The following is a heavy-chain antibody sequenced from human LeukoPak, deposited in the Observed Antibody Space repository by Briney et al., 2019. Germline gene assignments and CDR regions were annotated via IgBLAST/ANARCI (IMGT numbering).Heavy chain of an antibody. Sequence: PSETLSLTCTVSGGSISSGDYYWSWIRQPPGKGLEWIGYIYYSGSTYYNPSLKSRVTISVDTSKNQFSLKLSSVTAADTAVYYCARGRGYYGSGSYQGGEYFQHWGQGTLVTVSS. J-gene: IGHJ1*01. D-gene: IGHD3-10*01. CDR1: GGSISSGDYY. CDR3: ARGRGYYGSGSYQGGEYFQH. V-gene: IGHV4-30-4*01. CDR2: IYYSGST.